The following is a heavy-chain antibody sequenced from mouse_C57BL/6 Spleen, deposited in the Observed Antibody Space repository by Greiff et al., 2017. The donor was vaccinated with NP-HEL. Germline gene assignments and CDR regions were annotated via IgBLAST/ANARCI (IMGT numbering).Heavy chain of an antibody. Sequence: EVQLQQSGTVLARPGASVKMSCKTSGYTFTSYWMHWVKQRPGQGLEWIGAIYPGNSDTSYNQKFKGKAKLTAVTSASTAYMELSSLTNEDSAVYYCTRGYGSINYFDYWGQGTTLTVSS. CDR1: GYTFTSYW. D-gene: IGHD1-1*01. V-gene: IGHV1-5*01. CDR2: IYPGNSDT. J-gene: IGHJ2*01. CDR3: TRGYGSINYFDY.